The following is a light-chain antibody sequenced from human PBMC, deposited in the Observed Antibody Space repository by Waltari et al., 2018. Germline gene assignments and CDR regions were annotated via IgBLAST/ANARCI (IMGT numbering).Light chain of an antibody. Sequence: QSVLTQPPSASGTPGQRVTISCSGSSSNIGSNTVNWYQQLPGRAPKPLIYSTNQRPSGVPYRFSGAKSGTSASLTISGLQSEDEADYSCAAWDDSLNAPCVFGGGTKLTVL. CDR2: STN. CDR1: SSNIGSNT. CDR3: AAWDDSLNAPCV. J-gene: IGLJ3*02. V-gene: IGLV1-44*01.